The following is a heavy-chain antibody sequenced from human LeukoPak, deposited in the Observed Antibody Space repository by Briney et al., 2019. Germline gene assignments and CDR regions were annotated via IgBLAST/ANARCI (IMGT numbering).Heavy chain of an antibody. CDR1: AYSINSGYY. V-gene: IGHV4-38-2*02. Sequence: SETLSPTCTVSAYSINSGYYWGWIRQPPGKGLEWIGSIYHSETSYYSPSLKSRVTISLDTSKNQFSLKLTSVTAADTAVYYCAREGTAGDFDYWGQGTLVTVSS. CDR2: IYHSETS. J-gene: IGHJ4*02. CDR3: AREGTAGDFDY. D-gene: IGHD3-10*01.